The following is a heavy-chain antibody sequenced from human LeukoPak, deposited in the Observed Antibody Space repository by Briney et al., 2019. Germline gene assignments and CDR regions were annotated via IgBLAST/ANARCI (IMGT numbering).Heavy chain of an antibody. CDR3: ARQGHSDFWSGYYVY. Sequence: GGSLKISCKGSGYSFTSYWIGWVRQKPGKGLEWMGIIYPGDSDTRYSPSFQGQVTISADKSISTAYLQWSSLKASDTAMYYCARQGHSDFWSGYYVYWGQGTLVTVSS. V-gene: IGHV5-51*01. J-gene: IGHJ4*02. CDR2: IYPGDSDT. D-gene: IGHD3-3*01. CDR1: GYSFTSYW.